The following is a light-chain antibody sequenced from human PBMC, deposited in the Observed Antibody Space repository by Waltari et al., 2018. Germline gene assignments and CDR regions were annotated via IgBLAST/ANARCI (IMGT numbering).Light chain of an antibody. J-gene: IGKJ1*01. CDR3: MQSLQSLWT. CDR2: LGS. Sequence: DIVVTQSPPYLPVTPGDPASFPCRSSQSLLHRMGKNYLDWYHQKPGQSPQLLIYLGSSRASGVPERFSGSGSGTDFTPRTSRVEAEDVGVYYGMQSLQSLWTFGPGTKVETK. CDR1: QSLLHRMGKNY. V-gene: IGKV2-28*01.